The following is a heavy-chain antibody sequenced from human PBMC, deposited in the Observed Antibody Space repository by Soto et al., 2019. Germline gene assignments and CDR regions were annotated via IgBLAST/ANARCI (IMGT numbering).Heavy chain of an antibody. CDR1: GFTFSDYY. D-gene: IGHD2-15*01. Sequence: QVQLVESGGGLVKPGGSLRLSCAASGFTFSDYYMSWIRQAPGKGLEWVSYISSSGSTIYYADSVKGRFTISRDNAKNSLYLQMNSLRAEDTAVYYCSIVATIKFRYCSGGSCYPSDYWGQGTLVTVSS. J-gene: IGHJ4*02. V-gene: IGHV3-11*01. CDR2: ISSSGSTI. CDR3: SIVATIKFRYCSGGSCYPSDY.